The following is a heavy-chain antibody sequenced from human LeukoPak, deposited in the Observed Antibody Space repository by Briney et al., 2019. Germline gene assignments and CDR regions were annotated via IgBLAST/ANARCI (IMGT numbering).Heavy chain of an antibody. CDR2: IKQDGSEK. V-gene: IGHV3-7*01. CDR3: ARGLAVAGYFDY. CDR1: GLTFSSYW. D-gene: IGHD6-19*01. Sequence: GGSLRLSCAASGLTFSSYWMSWVRQAPGKGLEWVANIKQDGSEKYYVDSVKGRFTISRDNAKNSLYLQMNSLRAEDTAVYYCARGLAVAGYFDYWGQGTLVTVSS. J-gene: IGHJ4*02.